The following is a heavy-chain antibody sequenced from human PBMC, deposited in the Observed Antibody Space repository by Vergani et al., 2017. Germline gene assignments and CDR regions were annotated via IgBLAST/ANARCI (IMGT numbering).Heavy chain of an antibody. CDR1: GFTFSSYG. V-gene: IGHV3-30*02. CDR3: AKDPYYYDSSGYIDY. D-gene: IGHD3-22*01. Sequence: VQLVESGGGVVQPGGSLRLSCAASGFTFSSYGMHWVRQAPGKGLEWVAFIRYDGSNKYYADSVKGRFTISRDNSKNTLYLQMNSLRAEDTAVYYCAKDPYYYDSSGYIDYWGQGTLVTVSS. J-gene: IGHJ4*02. CDR2: IRYDGSNK.